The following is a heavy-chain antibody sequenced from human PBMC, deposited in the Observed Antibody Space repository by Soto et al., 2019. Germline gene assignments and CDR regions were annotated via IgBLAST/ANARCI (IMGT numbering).Heavy chain of an antibody. CDR2: FDPEDGET. V-gene: IGHV1-24*01. J-gene: IGHJ3*02. CDR3: ATRSRIVVVGAATPAAFDI. D-gene: IGHD2-15*01. Sequence: QVQLVQSGAEVKKPGASVKVSCKVSGYTLTELSMHWVRQAPGKGLEWMGGFDPEDGETIYAQKFQGRVTMTEDTSTDKAYMELSSLRSEDTAVYYCATRSRIVVVGAATPAAFDIWGQGTMVTVSS. CDR1: GYTLTELS.